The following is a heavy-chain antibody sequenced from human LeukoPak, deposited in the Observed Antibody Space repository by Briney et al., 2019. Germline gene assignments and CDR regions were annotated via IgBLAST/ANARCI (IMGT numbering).Heavy chain of an antibody. Sequence: ASVKVSCKASGGTFSSYAISWVRQAPGQGLEWMGRIIPIFGIANHAQKFQGRVTITADKSTSTAYMELSSLRSEDTAVYYCARDRTMIGDYGMDVWGQGTTVTVSS. D-gene: IGHD3-22*01. V-gene: IGHV1-69*04. J-gene: IGHJ6*02. CDR1: GGTFSSYA. CDR3: ARDRTMIGDYGMDV. CDR2: IIPIFGIA.